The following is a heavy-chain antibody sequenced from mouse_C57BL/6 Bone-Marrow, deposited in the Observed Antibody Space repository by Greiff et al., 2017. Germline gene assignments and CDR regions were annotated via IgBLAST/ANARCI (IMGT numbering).Heavy chain of an antibody. Sequence: EVQLVESEGGLVQPGSSMKLSCTASGFTFSDYYMAWVRQVPEKGLEWVANINYDGSSTYYLDSVKSRFIISRDNAKNILYLQMSSLESEDTATYYCARGPYAMDYWGQGTSVTVSS. J-gene: IGHJ4*01. CDR1: GFTFSDYY. V-gene: IGHV5-16*01. CDR2: INYDGSST. CDR3: ARGPYAMDY.